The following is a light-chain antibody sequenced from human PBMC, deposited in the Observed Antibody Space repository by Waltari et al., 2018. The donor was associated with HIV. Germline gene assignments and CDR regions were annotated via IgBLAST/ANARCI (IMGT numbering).Light chain of an antibody. CDR1: SSDVGRYNY. J-gene: IGLJ2*01. CDR2: DVS. V-gene: IGLV2-11*01. CDR3: CSYAGSYTLV. Sequence: QSALTQPRSVSGSPGQSVTISCTGTSSDVGRYNYVSWYQQYPGRAPKLIMYDVSKRPSWVPDRFSGSKSGNTASLTISGLQTEDEGDYYCCSYAGSYTLVFGGGTKLTVL.